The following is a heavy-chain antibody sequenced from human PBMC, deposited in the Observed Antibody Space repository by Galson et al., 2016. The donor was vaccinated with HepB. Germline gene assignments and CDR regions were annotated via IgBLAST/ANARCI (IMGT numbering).Heavy chain of an antibody. D-gene: IGHD3-16*01. CDR2: MYYSGST. V-gene: IGHV4-59*01. Sequence: SETLSLTCTVSGDSINDYYWSWIRQPPGKGLQWIGYMYYSGSTNYNPSLKSRVTISGDTSKNHFSLKLSSVTAADTAVYYCAGGKRAFEIWGQGTMVTVSS. CDR3: AGGKRAFEI. J-gene: IGHJ3*02. CDR1: GDSINDYY.